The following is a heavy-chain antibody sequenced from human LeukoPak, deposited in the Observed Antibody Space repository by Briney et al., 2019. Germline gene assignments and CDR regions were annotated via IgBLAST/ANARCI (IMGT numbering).Heavy chain of an antibody. D-gene: IGHD3-22*01. CDR2: IRSYAYGGTT. CDR3: TRASYYDSSGYYYRVGDY. J-gene: IGHJ4*02. V-gene: IGHV3-49*03. Sequence: GGSLRLSCTASRFTFGDYGMSWFRQAPGKGLEWVGFIRSYAYGGTTEYAASVKGRFTISRDDSKSIAYLQMNSLKTEDTAMYSCTRASYYDSSGYYYRVGDYWGQGTLVTVSS. CDR1: RFTFGDYG.